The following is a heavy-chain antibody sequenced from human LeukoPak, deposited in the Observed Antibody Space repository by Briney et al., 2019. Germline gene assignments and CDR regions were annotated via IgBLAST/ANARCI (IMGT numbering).Heavy chain of an antibody. CDR2: ISYDGSNK. D-gene: IGHD3-3*01. Sequence: GRSLRLSCAASGFTFSSYGMHWVRQAPGKGLEWVAVISYDGSNKYYADSVKGRFTISRDNSKNTLYLQMNSLRAEDTAVYYCAKVRRFPGDFDYWGQGTLVTVSS. CDR3: AKVRRFPGDFDY. V-gene: IGHV3-30*18. J-gene: IGHJ4*02. CDR1: GFTFSSYG.